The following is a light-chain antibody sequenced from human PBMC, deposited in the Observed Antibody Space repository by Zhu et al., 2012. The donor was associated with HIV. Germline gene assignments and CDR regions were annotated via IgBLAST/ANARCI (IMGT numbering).Light chain of an antibody. CDR3: LQSYVAPYT. J-gene: IGKJ2*01. CDR2: STS. Sequence: DIQMTQSPSSLSVSVGDRVTITCRASQTVGQYLHWYQQRSGKAPKLLIYSTSTLQTGVPSRFSGSGFGTDFTLTISSLQPEDFATYYCLQSYVAPYTFGQGTSLEI. CDR1: QTVGQY. V-gene: IGKV1-39*01.